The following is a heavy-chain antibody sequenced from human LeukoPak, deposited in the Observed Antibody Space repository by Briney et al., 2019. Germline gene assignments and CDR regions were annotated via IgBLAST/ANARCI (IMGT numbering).Heavy chain of an antibody. Sequence: PGGSLRLSCAASGFTVSSNYMSWVRQAPGKGLEWVSAISGSDGSTYYSDSVKGRFTISRDISKNTLYLQMNSLRAEDTAIYYCAKDGGEIAAPFDYWGQGTLVTVSS. CDR2: ISGSDGST. CDR3: AKDGGEIAAPFDY. CDR1: GFTVSSNY. V-gene: IGHV3-23*01. J-gene: IGHJ4*02. D-gene: IGHD6-13*01.